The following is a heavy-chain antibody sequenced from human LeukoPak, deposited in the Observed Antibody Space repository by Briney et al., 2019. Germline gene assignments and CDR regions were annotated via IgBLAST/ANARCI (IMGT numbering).Heavy chain of an antibody. CDR3: ARLRSIASRRGVFEI. V-gene: IGHV4-39*01. CDR1: GSSISSSSSYY. J-gene: IGHJ3*02. D-gene: IGHD6-6*01. CDR2: IYYAGST. Sequence: SETLSLTCTVSGSSISSSSSYYWGWIRQPPGKDLEWIGNIYYAGSTYQNPPLKSRVTISVDTSKNQFSLKLSSVTAADTAVYYCARLRSIASRRGVFEIWGQGTMVTVSS.